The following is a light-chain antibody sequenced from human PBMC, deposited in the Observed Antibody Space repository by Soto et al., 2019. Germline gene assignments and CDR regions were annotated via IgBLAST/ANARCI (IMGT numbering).Light chain of an antibody. CDR3: QQYANSPLT. CDR2: GAS. J-gene: IGKJ4*01. V-gene: IGKV3-20*01. Sequence: EIVLTQSPGTLSLSPGERGTLSCRASQSVGNNYLAWYQQKPGQAPRLLIHGASSRATGIPDSFSGSGSGTDFTLTLSRLEPEDFAVYYCQQYANSPLTFGGGTKVEIK. CDR1: QSVGNNY.